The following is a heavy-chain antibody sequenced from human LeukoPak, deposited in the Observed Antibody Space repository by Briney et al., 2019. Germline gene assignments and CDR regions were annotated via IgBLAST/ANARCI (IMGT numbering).Heavy chain of an antibody. J-gene: IGHJ5*02. CDR2: ITDSYNT. D-gene: IGHD6-19*01. Sequence: GGSLRLSCAASGLAFSDSAMYWVRQAPGKGLECVSVITDSYNTYYGDSVKGRFTVSRDNSRKTLFLQMNSLRVGDTALYYCVKGACSSGCSGNHWGQGTRVIVSS. CDR1: GLAFSDSA. V-gene: IGHV3-23*01. CDR3: VKGACSSGCSGNH.